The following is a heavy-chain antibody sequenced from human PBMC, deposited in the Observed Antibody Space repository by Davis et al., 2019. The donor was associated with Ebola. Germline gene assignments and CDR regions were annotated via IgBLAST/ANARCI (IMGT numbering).Heavy chain of an antibody. CDR1: GFTFSSYA. V-gene: IGHV3-23*01. CDR2: ISGSGGST. D-gene: IGHD6-13*01. J-gene: IGHJ4*02. CDR3: TTILYSSSWYTRDY. Sequence: PGGSLRLSCAASGFTFSSYAMSWVRQAPGKGLEWVSAISGSGGSTYYADSVKGRSTISRDNSKNTLYLQMNSLRAEDTAVYYCTTILYSSSWYTRDYWGQGTLVTVSS.